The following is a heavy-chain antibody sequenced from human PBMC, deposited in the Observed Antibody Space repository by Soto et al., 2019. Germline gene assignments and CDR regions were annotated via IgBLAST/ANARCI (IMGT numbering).Heavy chain of an antibody. CDR3: AKRSSSSTFDY. CDR1: GFTFSTYA. V-gene: IGHV3-23*01. CDR2: VSASGLNT. J-gene: IGHJ4*02. Sequence: GGSLRLSCAASGFTFSTYAMAWVRQAPGKGLEWVSGVSASGLNTDYADSVKGRFNISRDNSKNTVYLQMNSLRAEDTAVYYCAKRSSSSTFDYWGQGTLITVSS. D-gene: IGHD6-6*01.